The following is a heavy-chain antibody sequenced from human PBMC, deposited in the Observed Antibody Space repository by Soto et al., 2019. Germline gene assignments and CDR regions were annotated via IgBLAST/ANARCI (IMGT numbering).Heavy chain of an antibody. CDR1: GGPFSSYA. Sequence: QVQLVQSGAEVKKPGSSVKVSCKSSGGPFSSYAISWVRQAPGQGLEWMGGIIPIFGTANYAQKFQGRVTITADESTSTAYMELSSLRSEDTAVYYCARAADVDTAMEIDYWGQGTLVTVSS. CDR3: ARAADVDTAMEIDY. V-gene: IGHV1-69*01. CDR2: IIPIFGTA. D-gene: IGHD5-18*01. J-gene: IGHJ4*02.